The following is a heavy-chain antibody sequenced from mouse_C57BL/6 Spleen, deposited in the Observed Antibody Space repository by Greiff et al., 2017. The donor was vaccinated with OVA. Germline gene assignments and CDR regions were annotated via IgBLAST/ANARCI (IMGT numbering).Heavy chain of an antibody. CDR1: GFNIKDYY. V-gene: IGHV14-1*01. CDR3: TPYDGSSSWFAY. CDR2: IDPEDGDT. D-gene: IGHD1-1*01. Sequence: EVKLVESGAELVRPGASVKLSCTASGFNIKDYYMHWVKQRPEQGLEWIGRIDPEDGDTEYDPKFQGKATMTADTSSNTAYLQLSSLTSEDTAVYYCTPYDGSSSWFAYWGQGTLVTGSA. J-gene: IGHJ3*01.